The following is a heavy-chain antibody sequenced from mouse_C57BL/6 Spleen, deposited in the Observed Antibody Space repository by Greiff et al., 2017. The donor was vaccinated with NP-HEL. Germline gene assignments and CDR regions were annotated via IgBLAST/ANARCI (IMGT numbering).Heavy chain of an antibody. Sequence: VQLQQSGAELVKPGASVKLSCKASGYTFTSYWMQWVKQRPGQGLEWIGEIDPSDSYTNYNQKFKGKATLTVDTSSSTAYMQLSSLTSEDSAVYYWARTTGVATGFDYRGQGTTLTVSS. J-gene: IGHJ2*01. CDR2: IDPSDSYT. CDR1: GYTFTSYW. CDR3: ARTTGVATGFDY. V-gene: IGHV1-50*01. D-gene: IGHD1-1*01.